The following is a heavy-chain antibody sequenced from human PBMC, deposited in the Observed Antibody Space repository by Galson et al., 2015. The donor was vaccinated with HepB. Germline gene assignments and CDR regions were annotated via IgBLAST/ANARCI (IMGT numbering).Heavy chain of an antibody. V-gene: IGHV3-33*01. CDR3: ARDPDYYDSSGYWFDP. D-gene: IGHD3-22*01. Sequence: SLRLSCAASGFTFSSYGMHWVRQAPGKGLEWVAVIWYDGSNKYYADSVKGRFTISRDNSKNTLYLQMNSLRAEDTAVYYCARDPDYYDSSGYWFDPWGQGTLVTVSS. CDR2: IWYDGSNK. J-gene: IGHJ5*02. CDR1: GFTFSSYG.